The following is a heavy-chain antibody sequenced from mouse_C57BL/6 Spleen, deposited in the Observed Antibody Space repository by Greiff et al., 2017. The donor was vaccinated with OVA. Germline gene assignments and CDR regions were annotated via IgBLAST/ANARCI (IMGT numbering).Heavy chain of an antibody. V-gene: IGHV1-69*01. CDR1: GYTFTSYW. CDR2: IDPSDSYT. D-gene: IGHD1-1*01. CDR3: ARRGGGITCMDY. J-gene: IGHJ4*01. Sequence: QVQLQQPGAELVMPGASVKLSCKASGYTFTSYWMHWVKQRPGQGLEWIGEIDPSDSYTNYNQKFKGKSTLTVDKSSSTAYMQLSSLTSEDSAVYYCARRGGGITCMDYWGQGTSVTVSS.